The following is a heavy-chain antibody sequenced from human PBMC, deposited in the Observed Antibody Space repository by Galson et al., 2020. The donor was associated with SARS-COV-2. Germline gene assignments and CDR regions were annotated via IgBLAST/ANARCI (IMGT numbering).Heavy chain of an antibody. CDR1: GGTSSSYA. CDR3: AREGMVVGAILSNRYYFDY. Sequence: SVKVSCKASGGTSSSYAFNWVRQAPGQGLEWMGGIIPIFGTTDYAQKFQGRVTITADGSTNTAYMELSSLRSEDTAVYYCAREGMVVGAILSNRYYFDYWGQGTLVTVSS. CDR2: IIPIFGTT. J-gene: IGHJ4*02. D-gene: IGHD2-21*01. V-gene: IGHV1-69*13.